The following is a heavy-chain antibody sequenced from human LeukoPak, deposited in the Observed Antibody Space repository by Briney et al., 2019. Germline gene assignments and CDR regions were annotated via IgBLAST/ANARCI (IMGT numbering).Heavy chain of an antibody. Sequence: GGSLRLSCAGSGFTFSSYWMSWVRQAPGKGLEWVANIKQDGSEKHYVDSVKGRFTISRDNAKNSLFLQMNSLRAEDTAVYYCARGPSGYHNTGGQGTLVTVSS. CDR1: GFTFSSYW. V-gene: IGHV3-7*01. CDR2: IKQDGSEK. J-gene: IGHJ4*02. D-gene: IGHD5-12*01. CDR3: ARGPSGYHNT.